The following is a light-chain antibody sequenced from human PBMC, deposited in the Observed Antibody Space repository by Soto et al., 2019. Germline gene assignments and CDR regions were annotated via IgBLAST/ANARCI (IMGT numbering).Light chain of an antibody. CDR1: QTVDSTY. CDR2: RAS. Sequence: EVVLTQSPGTLSLSPGERATLSCRASQTVDSTYLAWSQQKPGQAPRLLIYRASSRAAGVPDRFSGSGSGTDFTLTISKLEPEDFAVYYCQQYDTSPPLYTFGQGTKLEIK. J-gene: IGKJ2*01. CDR3: QQYDTSPPLYT. V-gene: IGKV3-20*01.